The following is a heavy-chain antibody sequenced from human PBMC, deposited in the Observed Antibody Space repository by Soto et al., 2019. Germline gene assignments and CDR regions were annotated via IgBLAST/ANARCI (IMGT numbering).Heavy chain of an antibody. Sequence: GGSLRLSCAASGFTFSSYAMSWVRQAPGKGLEWVSAISGSGGSTYYADSVKGRFTISRDNSKNTLYLQMNSLRAEDTAVYYCAKDLENMVRGAHDAFDIWGQGTMVTVSS. D-gene: IGHD3-10*01. CDR3: AKDLENMVRGAHDAFDI. V-gene: IGHV3-23*01. CDR2: ISGSGGST. J-gene: IGHJ3*02. CDR1: GFTFSSYA.